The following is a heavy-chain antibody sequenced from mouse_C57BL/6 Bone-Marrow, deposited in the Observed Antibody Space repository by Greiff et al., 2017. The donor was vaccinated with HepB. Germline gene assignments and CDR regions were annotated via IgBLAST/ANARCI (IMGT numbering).Heavy chain of an antibody. CDR2: IRSKSNNYAT. V-gene: IGHV10-1*01. D-gene: IGHD1-1*02. CDR1: GFSFNTYA. Sequence: EVKVEESGGGLVQPKGSLKLSCAASGFSFNTYAMNWVRQAPGKGLEWVARIRSKSNNYATYYADSVKDRFTISRDDSESMLYLQMNNLKTEDTAMYYCVNYGLMDYWGQGTSVTVSS. J-gene: IGHJ4*01. CDR3: VNYGLMDY.